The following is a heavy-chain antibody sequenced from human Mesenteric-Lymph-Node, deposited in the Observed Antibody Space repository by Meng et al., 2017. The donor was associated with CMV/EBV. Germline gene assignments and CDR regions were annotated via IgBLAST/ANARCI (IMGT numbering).Heavy chain of an antibody. CDR2: IYYTGST. Sequence: SETLSLTCNVSGGSIWSGNFYWTWIRQPPGKGLEWIGYIYYTGSTYYNPSLKGRVSISADTSENHFSLKLSALTAADTALYYCARATAVAEGPFDVWGQGTTVTVSS. CDR3: ARATAVAEGPFDV. J-gene: IGHJ6*02. D-gene: IGHD6-19*01. V-gene: IGHV4-30-4*08. CDR1: GGSIWSGNFY.